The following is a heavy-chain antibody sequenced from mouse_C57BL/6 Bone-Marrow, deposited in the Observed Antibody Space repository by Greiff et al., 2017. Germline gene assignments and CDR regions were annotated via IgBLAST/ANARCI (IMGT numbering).Heavy chain of an antibody. CDR1: GFTFSDYG. CDR2: ISSGSSTI. Sequence: EVKLVESGGGLVKPGGSLKLSCAASGFTFSDYGMHWVRQAPEKGLEWVAYISSGSSTIYYADTVKGRFTISRDNAKNTLFLQMTSLRSEDTAMYYCARRVWLRNYFDYWGQGTTLTVSS. CDR3: ARRVWLRNYFDY. D-gene: IGHD2-2*01. J-gene: IGHJ2*01. V-gene: IGHV5-17*01.